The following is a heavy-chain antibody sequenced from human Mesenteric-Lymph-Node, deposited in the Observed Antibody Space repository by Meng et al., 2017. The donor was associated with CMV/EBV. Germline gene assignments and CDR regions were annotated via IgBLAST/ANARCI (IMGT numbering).Heavy chain of an antibody. CDR1: GDSISRNLW. V-gene: IGHV4-4*01. D-gene: IGHD2-8*02. J-gene: IGHJ4*02. CDR2: ISYSGST. CDR3: ARSPGFWSLDY. Sequence: CAFSGDSISRNLWWSWVRQPPGKGLEWIGEISYSGSTKYNPSLQSRVTISSDTTNNRFSLRLNSVTAADTGVYFCARSPGFWSLDYWGRGTLVTVSS.